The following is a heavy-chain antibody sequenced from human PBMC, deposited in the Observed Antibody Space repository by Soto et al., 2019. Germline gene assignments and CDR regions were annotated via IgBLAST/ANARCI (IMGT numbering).Heavy chain of an antibody. J-gene: IGHJ4*02. CDR2: IYWDDDK. CDR1: GFSLSSSGVG. V-gene: IGHV2-5*02. CDR3: ARLVVAGITYYFGS. Sequence: QITLKESGPTLVKPTQTLTLTCTFSGFSLSSSGVGVGWIRQPPGKALEWLTFIYWDDDKRYSTSLKSRLTITKDTSKNQVVLTLTNMDPVDTATYYCARLVVAGITYYFGSWGQGTLLTVSS. D-gene: IGHD1-7*01.